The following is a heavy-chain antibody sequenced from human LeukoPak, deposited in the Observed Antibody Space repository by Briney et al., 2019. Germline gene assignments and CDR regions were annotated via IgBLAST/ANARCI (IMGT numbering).Heavy chain of an antibody. V-gene: IGHV4-59*01. Sequence: PSETLSLTCTVSGGSISSYYWSWIRQPPGKGLEWIGDIYYSGSTNYNPSLKSRVTISVDTSKNPSSLKLSSVTAADTAVYYCARSARIQLFDYWGQGTLVTVSS. D-gene: IGHD5-18*01. J-gene: IGHJ4*02. CDR2: IYYSGST. CDR1: GGSISSYY. CDR3: ARSARIQLFDY.